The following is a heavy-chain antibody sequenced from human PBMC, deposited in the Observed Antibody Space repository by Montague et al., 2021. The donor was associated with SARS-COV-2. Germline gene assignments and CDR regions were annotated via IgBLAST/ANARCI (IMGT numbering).Heavy chain of an antibody. D-gene: IGHD6-6*01. CDR1: GGSITGFS. V-gene: IGHV4-4*07. CDR2: VTTSGTT. Sequence: SETLSLTCAASGGSITGFSWSWVRQPAGKGLEWIGRVTTSGTTNYSPSLGSRVTMSVDTSKNQFSLNLNSVTAADTAIYYCARTPTRPLSLDSWGQGTLVTVSS. CDR3: ARTPTRPLSLDS. J-gene: IGHJ4*02.